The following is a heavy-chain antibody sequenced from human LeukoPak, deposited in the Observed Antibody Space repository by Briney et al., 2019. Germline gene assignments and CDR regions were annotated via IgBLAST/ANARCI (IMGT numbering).Heavy chain of an antibody. D-gene: IGHD5-12*01. Sequence: GGSLRLSCAASGFTFSSYTMSWVRQAPGKGLEWVSYISSSSSIIYYADSVEGRFTISRDNAKNSLYLQMNSLRVEDTAVYYCARDGSNFDYWGQGTVVTVSS. V-gene: IGHV3-48*01. J-gene: IGHJ4*02. CDR3: ARDGSNFDY. CDR1: GFTFSSYT. CDR2: ISSSSSII.